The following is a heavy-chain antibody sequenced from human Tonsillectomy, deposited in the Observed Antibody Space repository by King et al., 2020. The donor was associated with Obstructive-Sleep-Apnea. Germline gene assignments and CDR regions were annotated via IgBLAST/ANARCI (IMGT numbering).Heavy chain of an antibody. D-gene: IGHD2-2*01. CDR3: ARIRGHCSTTRCYAQGYFDL. Sequence: VQLVESGGGLAQPGGSLRLSCAGSGFSFSSHWMSWGRQAPGKGLEWVANMKEDGSEKNYVDSVKGRFTISRDNAQNSLYLQMNSLRAEDTALYYCARIRGHCSTTRCYAQGYFDLWGRGTLVTVSS. CDR1: GFSFSSHW. J-gene: IGHJ2*01. CDR2: MKEDGSEK. V-gene: IGHV3-7*03.